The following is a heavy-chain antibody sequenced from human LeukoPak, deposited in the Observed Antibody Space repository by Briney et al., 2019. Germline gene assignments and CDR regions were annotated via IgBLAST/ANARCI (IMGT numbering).Heavy chain of an antibody. Sequence: SETLSLTCAVYGGSFSGYYWSWIRQPPGKGLEWIGEINHSGSTNCNPSLKSRVTISVDTSKNQFSLKLSSVTAADTAVYYCARLPRGYSGYDYGYYYYYYMDVWGKGTTVTISS. J-gene: IGHJ6*03. D-gene: IGHD5-12*01. CDR3: ARLPRGYSGYDYGYYYYYYMDV. CDR1: GGSFSGYY. CDR2: INHSGST. V-gene: IGHV4-34*01.